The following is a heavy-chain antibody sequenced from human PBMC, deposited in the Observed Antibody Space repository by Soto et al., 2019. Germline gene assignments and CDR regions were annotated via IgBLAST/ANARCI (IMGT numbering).Heavy chain of an antibody. D-gene: IGHD1-1*01. CDR2: INPSGGT. J-gene: IGHJ4*02. CDR3: ARDGNWRLDY. Sequence: SETLSLTCGVYGGSFSGYYWNWIRQPPGKGLEWIGEINPSGGTNYNPSLKSRVTISADTSKNQFSLKLSSVTAADTAVYYCARDGNWRLDYWGQGALVTVSS. V-gene: IGHV4-34*01. CDR1: GGSFSGYY.